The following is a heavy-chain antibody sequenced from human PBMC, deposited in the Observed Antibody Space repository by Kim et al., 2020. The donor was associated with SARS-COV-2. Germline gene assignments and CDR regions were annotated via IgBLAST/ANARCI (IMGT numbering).Heavy chain of an antibody. Sequence: ASVKVSCKASGYTFTSYYMHWVRQAPGQGLEWMGIINPSGGSTSYAQKFQGRVTMTRDTSTSTVYMELSSLRSEDTAVYYCAREESSSWSINWFDPWGQGTLVTVSS. CDR2: INPSGGST. D-gene: IGHD6-13*01. V-gene: IGHV1-46*01. CDR1: GYTFTSYY. CDR3: AREESSSWSINWFDP. J-gene: IGHJ5*02.